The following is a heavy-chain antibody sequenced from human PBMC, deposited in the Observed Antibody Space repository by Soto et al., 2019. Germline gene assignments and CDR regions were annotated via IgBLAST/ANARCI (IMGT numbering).Heavy chain of an antibody. CDR1: GFTFSNYA. J-gene: IGHJ4*02. V-gene: IGHV3-23*01. D-gene: IGHD3-22*01. CDR2: LGVRST. Sequence: PGGSLRLSCAASGFTFSNYAMSWVRQAPGMGLEWVSTLGVRSTYYADSVKGRFTISRDNSNNALYLQMNSLRVGDTAVYYCAREADFASSGYVLDYWGLGTLVTVSS. CDR3: AREADFASSGYVLDY.